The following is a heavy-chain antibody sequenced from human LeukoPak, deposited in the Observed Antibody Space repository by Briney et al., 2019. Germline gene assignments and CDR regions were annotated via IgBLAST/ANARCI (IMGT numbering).Heavy chain of an antibody. Sequence: GGSLRLSCAASGFTFSSYGMHWVRQAPGKGLEWVAVISYDGSNKYYADSVKGRFTISRDNSKSTLYLQMNSLRAEDTAVYYCAKDSALGYWGQGTLVTVSS. CDR2: ISYDGSNK. V-gene: IGHV3-30*18. CDR1: GFTFSSYG. J-gene: IGHJ4*02. CDR3: AKDSALGY.